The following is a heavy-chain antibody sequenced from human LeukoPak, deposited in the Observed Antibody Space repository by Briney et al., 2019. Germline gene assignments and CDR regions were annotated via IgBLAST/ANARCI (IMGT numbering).Heavy chain of an antibody. Sequence: SETLSLTCTVSGGSISSSSYYWGWIRQPPGKGLEWIGSIYYSGSTYYNPSLKSRVTISLDTSKNQFSLKLSSVTAADTAVYYCARRPVRPLWFRGAFDYWGQGTLVTVSS. V-gene: IGHV4-39*01. CDR2: IYYSGST. D-gene: IGHD5-18*01. CDR1: GGSISSSSYY. J-gene: IGHJ4*02. CDR3: ARRPVRPLWFRGAFDY.